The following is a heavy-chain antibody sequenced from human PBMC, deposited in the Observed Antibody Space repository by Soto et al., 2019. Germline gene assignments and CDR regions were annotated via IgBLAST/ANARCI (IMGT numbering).Heavy chain of an antibody. CDR3: AIIGSGDYSDFDY. V-gene: IGHV1-18*01. D-gene: IGHD4-4*01. Sequence: GASVKVSSKGLGYTFTSYGISWVRQAPGQGLEWMGWIRPNDGHTNYAQKFQDRVTMTRDTSTTTVYMDLRSLGSDDTAVYYCAIIGSGDYSDFDYWGQGTLVTVSS. J-gene: IGHJ4*02. CDR1: GYTFTSYG. CDR2: IRPNDGHT.